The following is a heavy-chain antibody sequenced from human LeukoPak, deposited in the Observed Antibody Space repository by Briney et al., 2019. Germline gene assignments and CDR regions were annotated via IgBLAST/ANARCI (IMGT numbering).Heavy chain of an antibody. Sequence: PSETLSLTCTVSGGSISSSSYYWGWIRQPPGKGLEWIGSIYYSGSTYYNPSLKSRVTISVDTSKNQFSLKLSSVTAADTAVYYCAISGYDQNFDYWGQGTLVTVSS. J-gene: IGHJ4*02. CDR1: GGSISSSSYY. CDR2: IYYSGST. CDR3: AISGYDQNFDY. D-gene: IGHD5-12*01. V-gene: IGHV4-39*07.